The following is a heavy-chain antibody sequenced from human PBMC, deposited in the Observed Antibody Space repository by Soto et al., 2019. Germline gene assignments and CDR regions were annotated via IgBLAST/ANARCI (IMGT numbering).Heavy chain of an antibody. CDR2: VFHTGNT. CDR3: ARGSGWLVY. J-gene: IGHJ4*02. V-gene: IGHV4-59*08. Sequence: QWQVQESGPGLVKPSETLSLTCTVSGGSITFNFWSWIRQPPGKGLEWIGYVFHTGNTDYNPSLKSRVTISVDTSKNRLSLKLDSVTAADTAIYYCARGSGWLVYWGQGTLVTVSS. CDR1: GGSITFNF. D-gene: IGHD6-19*01.